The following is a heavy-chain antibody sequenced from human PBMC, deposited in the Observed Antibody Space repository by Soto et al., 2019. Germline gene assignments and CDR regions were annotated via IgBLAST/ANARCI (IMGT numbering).Heavy chain of an antibody. CDR2: ISFSSSDI. CDR1: GFTLSSYS. Sequence: EVQLVESGGGLVKPGGSLRLSFGASGFTLSSYSMNWVRQAPGKGLEWVSFISFSSSDIYYADSVKGRFTISRDNAKNSLYLQMNSLRAEDTAVYYCARGDLWGYGPFDYWGQGTLVTVSS. V-gene: IGHV3-21*01. D-gene: IGHD3-16*01. J-gene: IGHJ4*02. CDR3: ARGDLWGYGPFDY.